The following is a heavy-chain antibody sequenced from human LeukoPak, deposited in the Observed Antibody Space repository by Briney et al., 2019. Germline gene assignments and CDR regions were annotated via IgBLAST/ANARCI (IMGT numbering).Heavy chain of an antibody. CDR1: GGSISSSSYY. V-gene: IGHV4-39*01. CDR3: ARHPQYSSSWPIDY. D-gene: IGHD6-13*01. J-gene: IGHJ4*02. Sequence: PSETLSLTCTVSGGSISSSSYYWGWIRQPPGKGLEWIGSIYYSGSTYYNPSLKSRVTISVDTSKNQFSLKLSSVTAADTAVYYCARHPQYSSSWPIDYWGQGTLVTVSS. CDR2: IYYSGST.